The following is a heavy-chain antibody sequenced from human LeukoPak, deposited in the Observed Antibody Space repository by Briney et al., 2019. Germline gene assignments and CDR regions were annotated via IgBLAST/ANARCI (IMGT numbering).Heavy chain of an antibody. CDR3: ARHEYSGSYYRLSWFDP. CDR1: GGSISSSGYY. D-gene: IGHD1-26*01. CDR2: IYYSGST. J-gene: IGHJ5*02. Sequence: SETLSLTCTVSGGSISSSGYYWGWIRQPPGKGLEWIASIYYSGSTYYNPSLKSRVTISVDTSKNQLSLKLSSLTAADTAVYYCARHEYSGSYYRLSWFDPWGQGTLVTVSS. V-gene: IGHV4-39*01.